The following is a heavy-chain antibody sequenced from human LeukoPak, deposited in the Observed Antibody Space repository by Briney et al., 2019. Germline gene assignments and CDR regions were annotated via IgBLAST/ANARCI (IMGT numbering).Heavy chain of an antibody. D-gene: IGHD6-13*01. CDR1: GGTFSSYA. CDR2: IIPIFRTA. Sequence: ASVKVSCKASGGTFSSYAISWVRQAPGQGLEWMGGIIPIFRTANYAQKFQRRVTISADESTSTAYMELSSLRSEDTAVYYCARSHGSGSSWYSRPGDAFDIWGQGTMVTVSS. CDR3: ARSHGSGSSWYSRPGDAFDI. J-gene: IGHJ3*02. V-gene: IGHV1-69*13.